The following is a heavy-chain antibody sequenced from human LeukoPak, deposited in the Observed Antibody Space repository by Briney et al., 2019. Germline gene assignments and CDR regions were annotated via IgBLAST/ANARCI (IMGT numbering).Heavy chain of an antibody. Sequence: SETLSLTCAVYGGSFSGYYRSWIRQPPGKGLEWIGEINHSGSTNYNPSLKSRVTISVDTSKNQFSLKLSSVTAADTAVYYCARRYRSGYSSAYWYFDLWGRGTLVTVSS. CDR3: ARRYRSGYSSAYWYFDL. J-gene: IGHJ2*01. D-gene: IGHD3-22*01. V-gene: IGHV4-34*01. CDR2: INHSGST. CDR1: GGSFSGYY.